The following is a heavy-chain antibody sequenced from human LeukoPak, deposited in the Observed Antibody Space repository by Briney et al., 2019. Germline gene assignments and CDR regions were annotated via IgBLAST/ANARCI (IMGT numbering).Heavy chain of an antibody. CDR3: ARDSSSWLGNLDY. Sequence: GGSLRLSCAASGFTVSSNYMSWVRQAPGKGLEWVSVIYSGGSTYYADSVKGRFTISRDNSKNTLYLQMNSLRAEDTAVYYCARDSSSWLGNLDYWGQGTLVTVSS. D-gene: IGHD6-13*01. J-gene: IGHJ4*02. V-gene: IGHV3-53*01. CDR1: GFTVSSNY. CDR2: IYSGGST.